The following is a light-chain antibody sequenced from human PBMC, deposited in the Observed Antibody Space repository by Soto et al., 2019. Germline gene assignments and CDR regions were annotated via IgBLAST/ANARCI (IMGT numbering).Light chain of an antibody. CDR2: DVD. V-gene: IGLV2-8*01. CDR3: SSYAGSNNV. J-gene: IGLJ1*01. CDR1: SSDVGGYNY. Sequence: QSVLTQPPSASGSPGQSVTISCTGTSSDVGGYNYVSWYQQHPGKAPKLMIHDVDKRPSGVPDRFSGSKSGNTASLTVSGLQAEDEADYYCSSYAGSNNVFGTGTKLTVL.